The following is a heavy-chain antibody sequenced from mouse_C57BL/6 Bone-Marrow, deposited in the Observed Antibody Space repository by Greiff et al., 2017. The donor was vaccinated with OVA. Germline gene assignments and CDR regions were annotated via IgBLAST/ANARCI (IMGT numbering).Heavy chain of an antibody. CDR1: GFSLTSYG. CDR2: IWSDGST. J-gene: IGHJ4*01. D-gene: IGHD1-1*01. Sequence: VKLVESGPGLVAPSQSLSITCTVSGFSLTSYGVHWVRQPPGKGLEWLVVIWSDGSTTYNSALKSRLSISKDNSKSQVFLKMNSLQTDDTAMYYCARHLVATNYYAMDYWGQGTSVTVSS. V-gene: IGHV2-6-1*01. CDR3: ARHLVATNYYAMDY.